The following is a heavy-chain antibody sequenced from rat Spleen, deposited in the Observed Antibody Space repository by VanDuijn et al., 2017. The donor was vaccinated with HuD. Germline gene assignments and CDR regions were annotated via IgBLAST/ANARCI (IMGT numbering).Heavy chain of an antibody. CDR1: GITFTNYW. CDR3: TPLPGRNLDY. Sequence: EVQLVESGGALVQPGRSLKLSCVASGITFTNYWMTWIRQAPGKGLEWVASISNTGDTYYPDSVKGRFSVSRDNTKSTLYLQMNSLMSEDTATYYCTPLPGRNLDYWGQGVMVTASS. J-gene: IGHJ2*01. V-gene: IGHV5-31*01. CDR2: ISNTGDT. D-gene: IGHD1-4*01.